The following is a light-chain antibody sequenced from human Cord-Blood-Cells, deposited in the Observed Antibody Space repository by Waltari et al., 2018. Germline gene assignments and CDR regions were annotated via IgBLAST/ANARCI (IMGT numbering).Light chain of an antibody. CDR1: SSDVGGYNY. V-gene: IGLV2-14*01. Sequence: QSALTQPASVSGSPGQSITISCTGTSSDVGGYNYVSWYQQHPGKAPKLMIYEVSNRPLGVSNRFSGSKSGNTASLTISGLQAEDEAEYYCSSYTSSSTRVFGTGTKVTVL. CDR2: EVS. J-gene: IGLJ1*01. CDR3: SSYTSSSTRV.